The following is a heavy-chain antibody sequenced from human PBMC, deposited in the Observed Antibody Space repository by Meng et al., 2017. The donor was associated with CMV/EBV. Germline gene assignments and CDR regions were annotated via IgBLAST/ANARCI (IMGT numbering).Heavy chain of an antibody. Sequence: SVKVSCKASGGIFSSYTISWVRHAPVQGLEWMGRIIPILGIANYAQKFQGRVTMTTDTSTNTAYMELRSLRSDDTAMYFCAKIPFPHFWNGYRFDSWGQRTLVTVSS. V-gene: IGHV1-69*02. D-gene: IGHD3-3*02. CDR2: IIPILGIA. CDR1: GGIFSSYT. CDR3: AKIPFPHFWNGYRFDS. J-gene: IGHJ4*02.